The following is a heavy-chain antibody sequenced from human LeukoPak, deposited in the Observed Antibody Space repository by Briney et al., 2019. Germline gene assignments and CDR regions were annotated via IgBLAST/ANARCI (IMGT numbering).Heavy chain of an antibody. Sequence: GASVKVSCKASGYTLTSYYMHWVRQAPGQGPEWMGIINPSGGSTSYAQKFQGRVTMTRDTSTSTVYMELSSLRSEDTAVYYCARASTIHGWFDPWGQGTLVTVSS. V-gene: IGHV1-46*03. J-gene: IGHJ5*02. CDR3: ARASTIHGWFDP. D-gene: IGHD5/OR15-5a*01. CDR2: INPSGGST. CDR1: GYTLTSYY.